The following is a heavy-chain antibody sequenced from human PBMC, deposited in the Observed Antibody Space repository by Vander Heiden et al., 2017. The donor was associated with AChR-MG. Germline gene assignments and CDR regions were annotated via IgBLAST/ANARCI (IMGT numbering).Heavy chain of an antibody. CDR2: INHSGST. Sequence: QVQLQQWGAGLLKPSETLSLTCAVYGGSFSGYYWSWIRQPPGKVLEWIGEINHSGSTNYNPSLKSPVTISVDTSKNQFSLKLSSVTAPDTAVYYCASLPTKYYYDSSGYYCYYYYGMDVWGQVTTVTVSS. J-gene: IGHJ6*02. CDR1: GGSFSGYY. D-gene: IGHD3-22*01. V-gene: IGHV4-34*01. CDR3: ASLPTKYYYDSSGYYCYYYYGMDV.